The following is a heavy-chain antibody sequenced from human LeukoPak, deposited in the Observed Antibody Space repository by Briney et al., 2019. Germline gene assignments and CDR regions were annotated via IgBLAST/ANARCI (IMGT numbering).Heavy chain of an antibody. V-gene: IGHV3-30*04. CDR2: ISYDGSNK. Sequence: GGSLRLSCAASGFTFSSYAMHWVRQAPGKGLEWVAVISYDGSNKYYADSVKGRFTISRDNAKNSLYLQMNSLRAEDTAVYYCASSYYYDSSGYYYYYYMDVWGKGTTVTVSS. J-gene: IGHJ6*03. CDR3: ASSYYYDSSGYYYYYYMDV. CDR1: GFTFSSYA. D-gene: IGHD3-22*01.